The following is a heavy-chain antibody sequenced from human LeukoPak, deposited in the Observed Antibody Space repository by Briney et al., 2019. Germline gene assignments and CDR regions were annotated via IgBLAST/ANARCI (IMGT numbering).Heavy chain of an antibody. J-gene: IGHJ5*02. CDR2: ISYDGSNK. CDR3: ARGAEEYWYRH. CDR1: GFTFSSYA. D-gene: IGHD3-16*01. Sequence: GRSLRLSCAASGFTFSSYAMHWVRQAPGKGLEWVAVISYDGSNKYYADSVKGRFTISRDNSKNTLYLQMNSLRAEDTAVYYCARGAEEYWYRHWGQGTLVTVSS. V-gene: IGHV3-30-3*01.